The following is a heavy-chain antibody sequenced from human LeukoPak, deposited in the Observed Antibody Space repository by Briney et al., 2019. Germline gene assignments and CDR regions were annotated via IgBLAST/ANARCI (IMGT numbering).Heavy chain of an antibody. CDR3: ARGGTFVSDY. V-gene: IGHV3-7*01. J-gene: IGHJ4*02. Sequence: GGSLRLSCAASGFTFSIFWLSWVRQAPGKGLEWVANINQDGSEKFYVDSMKGRFTVSRDNAKNSLYLQMDSLRAEDTAVYYCARGGTFVSDYWGQGTLVTVSS. CDR2: INQDGSEK. D-gene: IGHD1-1*01. CDR1: GFTFSIFW.